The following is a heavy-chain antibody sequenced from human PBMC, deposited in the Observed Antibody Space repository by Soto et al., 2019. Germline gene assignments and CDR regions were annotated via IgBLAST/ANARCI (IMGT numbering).Heavy chain of an antibody. CDR2: LYYSGSP. CDR3: ARYHYYDTSGFYYFDY. D-gene: IGHD3-22*01. CDR1: GGSISPYY. Sequence: TSETLSLTCTVSGGSISPYYWSWIRQPPGKGLEWIGYLYYSGSPNYNPSLKSRVTISVDTSKNQFSLKLSSVTAADTAVYYCARYHYYDTSGFYYFDYWGQGALVTVSS. J-gene: IGHJ4*02. V-gene: IGHV4-59*08.